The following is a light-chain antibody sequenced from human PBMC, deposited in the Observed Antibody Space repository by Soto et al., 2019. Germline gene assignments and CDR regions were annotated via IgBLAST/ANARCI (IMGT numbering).Light chain of an antibody. V-gene: IGLV1-47*01. CDR1: SSTFANNY. CDR3: AAYTGNWNGPV. J-gene: IGLJ2*01. CDR2: RTD. Sequence: QSVLTQPPSVSGTPGQRVSISCSGDSSTFANNYVHWYQQVPGAAPTLLMYRTDQRPSGVPERFSGSKSGTSASLTISGLRPEDEAQYYCAAYTGNWNGPVFGGGTKLTVL.